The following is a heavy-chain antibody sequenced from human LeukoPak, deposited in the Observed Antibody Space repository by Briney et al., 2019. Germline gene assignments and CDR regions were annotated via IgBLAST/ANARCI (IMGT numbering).Heavy chain of an antibody. J-gene: IGHJ4*02. V-gene: IGHV3-21*01. Sequence: GGSLRLSCAASGFAFSSYTMNWVRQAPGKGLEWVSSISGGTNYIYVADSVKGRFTISRDNAKNSLYLQMNSLRAEDTAVYYCARTYYYGSGSNDYWGQGTLVTVSS. D-gene: IGHD3-10*01. CDR3: ARTYYYGSGSNDY. CDR1: GFAFSSYT. CDR2: ISGGTNYI.